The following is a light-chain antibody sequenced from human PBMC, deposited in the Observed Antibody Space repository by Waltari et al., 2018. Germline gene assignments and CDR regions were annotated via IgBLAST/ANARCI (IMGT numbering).Light chain of an antibody. CDR3: QTWDTGTVV. CDR1: TGHSSYA. J-gene: IGLJ2*01. Sequence: QVLLTQSPSASASLGASVKLTCTLRTGHSSYAIACPQQQPEKGPRYLMKVNSDGSHSKGDVIPDRFSGSSSGTERYLTISRLQSDDEADYYCQTWDTGTVVFGGGTKLTVL. CDR2: VNSDGSH. V-gene: IGLV4-69*02.